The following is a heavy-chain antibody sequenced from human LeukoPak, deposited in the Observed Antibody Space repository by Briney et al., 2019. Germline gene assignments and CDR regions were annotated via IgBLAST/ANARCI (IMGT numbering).Heavy chain of an antibody. J-gene: IGHJ4*02. V-gene: IGHV3-23*01. D-gene: IGHD3-3*01. Sequence: GGSLRLSCAASGFTFSSYAMSWVRQAPGKGLEWVSAISGSGGSTYYADSVKGRFTISRDNSKNTLYLQMNSLRAEDTAVYYCAKDQNGYDFWSAYITFGCWGQGTLVTVSS. CDR1: GFTFSSYA. CDR3: AKDQNGYDFWSAYITFGC. CDR2: ISGSGGST.